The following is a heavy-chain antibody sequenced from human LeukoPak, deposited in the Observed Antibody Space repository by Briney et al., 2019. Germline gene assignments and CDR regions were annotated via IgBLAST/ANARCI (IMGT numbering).Heavy chain of an antibody. J-gene: IGHJ4*02. CDR1: GFTFSGYA. CDR2: ISGSGGST. Sequence: GGSLRLSCAASGFTFSGYAMSWVRQAPGKGLEWVSVISGSGGSTYYADSVKGRFTISRDNSKNTLYLQMNSLRAEDTALYYCAKAGSGWSFDYWGQGTLVTVSS. V-gene: IGHV3-23*01. CDR3: AKAGSGWSFDY. D-gene: IGHD6-19*01.